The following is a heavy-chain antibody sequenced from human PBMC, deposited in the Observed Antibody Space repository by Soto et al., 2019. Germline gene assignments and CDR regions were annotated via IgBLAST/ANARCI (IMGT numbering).Heavy chain of an antibody. D-gene: IGHD6-19*01. CDR3: ARGVSGYSSGWYYYYYMDV. CDR1: GGSFSGYY. Sequence: PSETLSLTCAVYGGSFSGYYWSWIRQPPGKELEWIGEINHSGSTNYNPSLKSRVTISVDTSKNQFSLKLSSVTAADTAVYYCARGVSGYSSGWYYYYYMDVWGKGTTVTVSS. V-gene: IGHV4-34*01. CDR2: INHSGST. J-gene: IGHJ6*03.